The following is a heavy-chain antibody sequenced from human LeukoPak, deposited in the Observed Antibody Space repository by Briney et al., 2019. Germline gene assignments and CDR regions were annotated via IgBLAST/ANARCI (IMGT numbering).Heavy chain of an antibody. CDR1: GGTFSSYA. Sequence: GSSVKVSCKASGGTFSSYAISWVRQAPGQGLEWMGIINPSGGSTSYAQKFQGRVTMTRDMSTSTVYMELSSLRSEDTAVYYCARAHEMATITDWGQGTLVTVSS. V-gene: IGHV1-46*01. J-gene: IGHJ4*02. CDR2: INPSGGST. D-gene: IGHD5-24*01. CDR3: ARAHEMATITD.